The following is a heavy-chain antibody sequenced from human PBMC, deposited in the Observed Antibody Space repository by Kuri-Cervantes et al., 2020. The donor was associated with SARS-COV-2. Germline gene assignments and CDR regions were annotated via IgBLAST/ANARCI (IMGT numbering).Heavy chain of an antibody. CDR2: IYYSGST. CDR1: GGSISSGDYY. J-gene: IGHJ4*02. Sequence: LRLSCTVSGGSISSGDYYWSWIRQHPGKGLEWIGYIYYSGSTYYNPSLKSRVTMSIATSKNQFSLRLSSVTAADTAVYYCAREGMVTRSTNWGQGTLVTVSS. V-gene: IGHV4-31*03. D-gene: IGHD5-18*01. CDR3: AREGMVTRSTN.